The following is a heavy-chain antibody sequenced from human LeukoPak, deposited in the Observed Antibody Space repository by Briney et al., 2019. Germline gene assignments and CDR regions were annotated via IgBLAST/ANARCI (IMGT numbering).Heavy chain of an antibody. V-gene: IGHV3-21*01. D-gene: IGHD6-13*01. CDR2: ISSSSTYI. CDR1: GFTFSSYA. Sequence: GGSLRLSCAASGFTFSSYAMSWVRQAPGKGLEWVSSISSSSTYIFYADSVKGRFTISRDNSKNTLYLQMNSLRAEDTAVYYCARGGSSWYYYYYMDVWGKGTAVTVSS. CDR3: ARGGSSWYYYYYMDV. J-gene: IGHJ6*03.